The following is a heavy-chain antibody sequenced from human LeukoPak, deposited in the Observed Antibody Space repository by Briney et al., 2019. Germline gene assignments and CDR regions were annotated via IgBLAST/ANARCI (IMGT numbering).Heavy chain of an antibody. CDR2: FNPSGGTT. D-gene: IGHD2-8*01. Sequence: GASVKLSCKASGYTFTSSYIHWVRQAPGQRLEWMGIFNPSGGTTIYAQKFPGRVTITSDTSTTTINIELSSLRAEDTAVSYCARQRGGQYEDAFDIWGQGTVVTVSS. J-gene: IGHJ3*02. CDR1: GYTFTSSY. V-gene: IGHV1-46*01. CDR3: ARQRGGQYEDAFDI.